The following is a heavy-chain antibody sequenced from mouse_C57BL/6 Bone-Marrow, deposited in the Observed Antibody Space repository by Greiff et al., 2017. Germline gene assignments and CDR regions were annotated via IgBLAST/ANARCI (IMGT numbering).Heavy chain of an antibody. J-gene: IGHJ3*01. Sequence: QVQLQQPGAELVKPGASVKLSCKASGYTFTSYWMHWVKQRPGQGLEWIGMIHPNSGSTNYNEKFKSKATLTVEKSSSTAYMQLSSLTSEDSAVYYCARWVYSNYGAYWGQGTLVTVSA. V-gene: IGHV1-64*01. D-gene: IGHD2-5*01. CDR3: ARWVYSNYGAY. CDR2: IHPNSGST. CDR1: GYTFTSYW.